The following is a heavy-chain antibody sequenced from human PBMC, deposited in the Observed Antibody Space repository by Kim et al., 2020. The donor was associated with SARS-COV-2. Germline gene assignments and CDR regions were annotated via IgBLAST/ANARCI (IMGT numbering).Heavy chain of an antibody. CDR1: GYTFTSYG. CDR3: ARDEGALVTMVRGALPGHYYGMDV. CDR2: ISAYNGNT. J-gene: IGHJ6*02. Sequence: ASVKVSCKASGYTFTSYGISWVRQAPGQGLEWMGWISAYNGNTNYAQKLQGRVTMTTDTSTSTAYMELRSLRSDDTAVYYCARDEGALVTMVRGALPGHYYGMDVWGQGTTVTVSS. D-gene: IGHD3-10*01. V-gene: IGHV1-18*04.